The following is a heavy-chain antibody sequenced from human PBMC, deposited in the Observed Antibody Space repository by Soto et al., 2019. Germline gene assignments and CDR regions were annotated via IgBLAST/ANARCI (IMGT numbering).Heavy chain of an antibody. CDR3: AIDSFYDSSGYPGAFDI. J-gene: IGHJ3*02. Sequence: SETLSLTCTVSGGSISSYYWSWIRQPAGKGLEWIGRIYTSGSTNYNPSLKSRVTMSVDTSKNQFSLKLSSVTAADTTVYYCAIDSFYDSSGYPGAFDIWGQGTMVTVS. V-gene: IGHV4-4*07. CDR2: IYTSGST. CDR1: GGSISSYY. D-gene: IGHD3-22*01.